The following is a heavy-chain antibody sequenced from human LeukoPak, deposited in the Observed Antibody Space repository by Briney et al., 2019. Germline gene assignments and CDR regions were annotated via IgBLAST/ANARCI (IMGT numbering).Heavy chain of an antibody. D-gene: IGHD4-23*01. Sequence: PGGSLRLSCAASGFTFDDYAMHWVRQAPGKGLEWVSGISWNSGSIGYADSVKGRLTISRDNAKNSLYLQMNSLRAEDMALYYCAKGYGGDYYYYMDAWGKGTTVTVSS. J-gene: IGHJ6*03. CDR2: ISWNSGSI. V-gene: IGHV3-9*03. CDR3: AKGYGGDYYYYMDA. CDR1: GFTFDDYA.